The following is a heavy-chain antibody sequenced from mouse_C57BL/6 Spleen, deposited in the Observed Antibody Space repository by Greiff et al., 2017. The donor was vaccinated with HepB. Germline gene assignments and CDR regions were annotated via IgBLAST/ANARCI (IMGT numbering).Heavy chain of an antibody. D-gene: IGHD1-1*01. CDR3: ARDYGSRASFAY. CDR1: GYTFTSYW. V-gene: IGHV1-7*01. Sequence: VQLQQSGAELAKPGASVKLSCKASGYTFTSYWMHWVKQRPGQGLVWIGYINPSSGYTKYNQKFKDKATLSADKSSSTTYMQLSSLTYEDSAVYSCARDYGSRASFAYWGQGTLVTVSA. CDR2: INPSSGYT. J-gene: IGHJ3*01.